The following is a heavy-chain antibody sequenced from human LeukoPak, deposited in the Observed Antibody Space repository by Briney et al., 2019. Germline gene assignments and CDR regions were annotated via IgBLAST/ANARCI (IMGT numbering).Heavy chain of an antibody. V-gene: IGHV4-39*07. J-gene: IGHJ5*02. CDR2: IYYSGST. CDR3: ARGDLSVFGVVKVGWFDP. D-gene: IGHD3-3*01. Sequence: PSETLSLTCSVSGGSISSSVYYWGWIRQPPGKGLEWIGNIYYSGSTSYNPSLKSRVIISVDTSKMQISLNLGSVTAADTAHYYCARGDLSVFGVVKVGWFDPWGQGPLVSVSS. CDR1: GGSISSSVYY.